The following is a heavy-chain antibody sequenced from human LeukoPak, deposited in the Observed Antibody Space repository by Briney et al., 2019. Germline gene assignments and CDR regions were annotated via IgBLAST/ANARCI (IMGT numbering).Heavy chain of an antibody. D-gene: IGHD3-10*01. V-gene: IGHV3-53*01. CDR3: ARGSPVASGRYSIYSS. CDR1: GFTVRNYC. Sequence: QPGGSLRLSCVASGFTVRNYCMSWVRQAPGKGLEWVAVIYGDGTTYYADSVKGRFTISSDTLKNTLSLQMDSLRAADTAMYYCARGSPVASGRYSIYSSWGQGTLVTVSP. CDR2: IYGDGTT. J-gene: IGHJ5*02.